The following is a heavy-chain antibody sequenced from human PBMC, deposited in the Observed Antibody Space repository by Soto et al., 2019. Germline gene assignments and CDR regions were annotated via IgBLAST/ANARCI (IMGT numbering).Heavy chain of an antibody. D-gene: IGHD6-19*01. Sequence: SETLSLTCTVSGGSINSYYWSWIRQPPGKGLEWIGYIYYSGSTKYDPSLKSRVTISVDTSKNQFSLNLSSVTAADTAVYYCARRYSSGFDYWGQGTLVTVSS. CDR3: ARRYSSGFDY. CDR1: GGSINSYY. V-gene: IGHV4-59*08. J-gene: IGHJ4*01. CDR2: IYYSGST.